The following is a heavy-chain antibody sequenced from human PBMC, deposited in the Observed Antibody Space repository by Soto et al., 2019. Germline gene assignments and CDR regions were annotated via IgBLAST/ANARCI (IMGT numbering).Heavy chain of an antibody. D-gene: IGHD3-22*01. CDR3: ARGFSSGPAIY. V-gene: IGHV3-33*01. Sequence: PGGSLRLSCAASGFTFSSYGMHWVRQAPGKGLEWVAVIWYDGSNKYYAESVKGRFTISRDNSKNTLYLQMNSLRAEDTAVYYCARGFSSGPAIYWGQGTLVTVSS. CDR1: GFTFSSYG. CDR2: IWYDGSNK. J-gene: IGHJ4*02.